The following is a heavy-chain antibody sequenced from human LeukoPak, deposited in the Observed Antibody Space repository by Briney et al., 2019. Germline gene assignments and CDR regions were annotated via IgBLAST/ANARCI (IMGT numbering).Heavy chain of an antibody. V-gene: IGHV4-59*01. Sequence: SEILSLTCTVSGGSISSYYWSWIRQPPGKGLEWIGYIYYSGSTNYNPSLKSRVTISVDTSKNQFSLKLSSVTAADTAVYYCARQGLADYYYYGMDVWGQGTTVTVSS. CDR2: IYYSGST. CDR1: GGSISSYY. CDR3: ARQGLADYYYYGMDV. J-gene: IGHJ6*02.